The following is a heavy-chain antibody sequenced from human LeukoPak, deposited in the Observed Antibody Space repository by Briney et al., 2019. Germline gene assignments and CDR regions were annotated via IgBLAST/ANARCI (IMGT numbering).Heavy chain of an antibody. J-gene: IGHJ4*02. CDR3: ARDGDSSLFDY. CDR1: GFTFSSYW. V-gene: IGHV3-74*01. Sequence: GGSLRLSCAASGFTFSSYWMHWVRQAPGKGLVWVSRINSDGSSTSYADSVKGRFTIPRDNAKNTLYLQMNSLRAEDTAVYYCARDGDSSLFDYWGQGTLVTVSS. CDR2: INSDGSST. D-gene: IGHD7-27*01.